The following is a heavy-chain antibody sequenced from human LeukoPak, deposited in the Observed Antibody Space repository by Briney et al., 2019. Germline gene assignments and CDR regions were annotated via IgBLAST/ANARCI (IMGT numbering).Heavy chain of an antibody. Sequence: ASVKVSCKASGYTFTSYAMNWVRQAPGQGLEWMGWINTNTGNPTYAQGFAGRFVFSLDTSVSTAYLQISSLKAEDTVVYYCARGPLITMVRGVMFHWGQGTLVTVSS. CDR2: INTNTGNP. D-gene: IGHD3-10*01. CDR3: ARGPLITMVRGVMFH. V-gene: IGHV7-4-1*02. J-gene: IGHJ4*02. CDR1: GYTFTSYA.